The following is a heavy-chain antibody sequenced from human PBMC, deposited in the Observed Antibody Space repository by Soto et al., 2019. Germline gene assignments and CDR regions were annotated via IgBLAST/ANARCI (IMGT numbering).Heavy chain of an antibody. D-gene: IGHD6-13*01. CDR1: GYTFNKYG. Sequence: GASVKVSCKASGYTFNKYGFNWVRQAPGQGLEWMGRISAFNDYTNLAQKFQGRVTLTTDASTNTAYMELQILRSDDTAMYYCARRRGVVIPAGTPDAFDVWGQGKKVAVSS. CDR3: ARRRGVVIPAGTPDAFDV. V-gene: IGHV1-18*01. CDR2: ISAFNDYT. J-gene: IGHJ3*01.